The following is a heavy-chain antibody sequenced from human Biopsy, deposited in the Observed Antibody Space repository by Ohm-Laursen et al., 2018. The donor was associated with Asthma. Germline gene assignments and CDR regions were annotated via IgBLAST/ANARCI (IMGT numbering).Heavy chain of an antibody. CDR3: ARASVAASSNWFDP. V-gene: IGHV4-30-4*08. D-gene: IGHD6-19*01. CDR1: GGSINIGDYY. CDR2: IHYSGST. J-gene: IGHJ5*02. Sequence: TLSLTCPVSGGSINIGDYYWSWIRQHPVKGLEWFGFIHYSGSTSYNPSLKGGVTISVDTSKNQFSLKLSSVTAADTAVYYCARASVAASSNWFDPWGQGTLVTVSS.